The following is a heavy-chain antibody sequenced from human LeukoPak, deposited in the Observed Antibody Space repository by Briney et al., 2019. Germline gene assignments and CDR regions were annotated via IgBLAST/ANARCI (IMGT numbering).Heavy chain of an antibody. CDR1: VGSISSGDSY. CDR3: ARPYYYDSRIDP. J-gene: IGHJ5*02. Sequence: SQSLSLTCTVPVGSISSGDSYWSWIRHPPGKCLEWLGYTYFSGSTYYHPSLKTRVSISVDTSKNQFSLNLSSVTAADTAVYYCARPYYYDSRIDPCGQGTLVTVSS. D-gene: IGHD3-22*01. V-gene: IGHV4-30-4*01. CDR2: TYFSGST.